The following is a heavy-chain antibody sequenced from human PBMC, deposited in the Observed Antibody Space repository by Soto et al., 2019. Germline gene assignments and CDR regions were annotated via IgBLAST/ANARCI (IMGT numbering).Heavy chain of an antibody. D-gene: IGHD3-10*01. J-gene: IGHJ6*03. Sequence: GASVKVSCKASGYTFTSYDINWVRQATGQGLEWMGWMNPNSGNTGYAQKFQGRVTMTRNTSISTAYMELSSLRSEDTAVYYCASESYYYGSGGYSSVMDVWGKGTTVTVSS. CDR2: MNPNSGNT. V-gene: IGHV1-8*01. CDR3: ASESYYYGSGGYSSVMDV. CDR1: GYTFTSYD.